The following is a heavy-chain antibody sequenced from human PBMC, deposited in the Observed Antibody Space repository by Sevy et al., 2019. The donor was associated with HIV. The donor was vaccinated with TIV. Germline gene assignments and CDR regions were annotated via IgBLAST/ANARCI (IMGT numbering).Heavy chain of an antibody. CDR1: GFIFSDSW. V-gene: IGHV3-7*01. Sequence: GGSLRLSCIGTGFIFSDSWMTWVRQAPGKGLEWVANIKQDGSEKFYVDSLRGRFTISRDNAKAFVYLQMDGLRAEDTAVYYCARGDRWSGYYGSSYYYYGLDVWGQGTTVTVSS. CDR2: IKQDGSEK. J-gene: IGHJ6*02. CDR3: ARGDRWSGYYGSSYYYYGLDV. D-gene: IGHD3-3*01.